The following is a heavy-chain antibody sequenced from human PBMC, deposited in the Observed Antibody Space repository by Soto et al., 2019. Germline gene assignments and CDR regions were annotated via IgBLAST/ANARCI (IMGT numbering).Heavy chain of an antibody. CDR3: ARDGYCSSTSCYMDWFDP. CDR1: GYSISSGYY. D-gene: IGHD2-2*02. CDR2: IYHSGST. J-gene: IGHJ5*02. V-gene: IGHV4-38-2*02. Sequence: NPSETLSLTCAVSGYSISSGYYWGWIRQPPGKGLEWIGSIYHSGSTYYNPSLKSRVTISVDTSKNQFSLKLSSVTAADTAVYYCARDGYCSSTSCYMDWFDPWGQGTLVTVSS.